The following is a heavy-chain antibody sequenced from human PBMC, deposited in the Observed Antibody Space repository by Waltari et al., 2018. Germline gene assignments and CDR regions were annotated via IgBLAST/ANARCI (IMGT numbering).Heavy chain of an antibody. CDR1: GYTFTSYY. V-gene: IGHV1-46*01. D-gene: IGHD1-26*01. CDR2: INPSSGTA. CDR3: ARDASTVGATTLQY. J-gene: IGHJ4*02. Sequence: QVQLVQSGPEVKMPGASVKVSCKSSGYTFTSYYIHWVRQAPGQGLEWMGIINPSSGTATYAQRFQGRVTLTRDMSTGTVSMELSSLRSEDTAVYYCARDASTVGATTLQYWGQGTLVTVSS.